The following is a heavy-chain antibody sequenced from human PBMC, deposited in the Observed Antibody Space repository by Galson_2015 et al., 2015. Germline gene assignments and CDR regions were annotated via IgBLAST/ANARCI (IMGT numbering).Heavy chain of an antibody. CDR2: IDPNNGGT. V-gene: IGHV1-2*06. CDR1: GYTFTGYY. CDR3: VRDSAVSGDY. D-gene: IGHD6-19*01. J-gene: IGHJ4*02. Sequence: SVKVSCKASGYTFTGYYIRWVRQAPGQGLEWVGRIDPNNGGTIYAQRFRGRVTVTRDTSITTAYMEVSSLRSDDTAFYYCVRDSAVSGDYWGQGTLVTVSS.